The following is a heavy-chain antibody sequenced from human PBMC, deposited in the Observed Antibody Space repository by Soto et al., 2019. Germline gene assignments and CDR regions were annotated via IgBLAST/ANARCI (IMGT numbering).Heavy chain of an antibody. CDR1: GFTFKNYD. D-gene: IGHD3-10*01. CDR2: ISGSGGVT. V-gene: IGHV3-23*01. CDR3: AKNRQFRSYYESAGHYDN. J-gene: IGHJ4*02. Sequence: EVERLESGGGLVQPGGSLRLSCVASGFTFKNYDMRWIRQAPGKGLEWVSGISGSGGVTYYADSVKGRFTISRDNAKNTLYLQMNSLRAEDTAIYYCAKNRQFRSYYESAGHYDNWGQGTLVTVSS.